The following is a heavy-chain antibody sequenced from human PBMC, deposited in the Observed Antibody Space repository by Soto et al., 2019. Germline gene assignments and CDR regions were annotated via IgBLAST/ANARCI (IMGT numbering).Heavy chain of an antibody. CDR3: ARGPLRNWFDP. J-gene: IGHJ5*02. V-gene: IGHV1-3*01. D-gene: IGHD5-12*01. CDR1: GYTFTSYA. CDR2: INAGNGNT. Sequence: GASVKVSCKASGYTFTSYAMHWVRQAPGQRLEWMGWINAGNGNTKYSQKCQGRVTITQNTSASTAYMELSSLRSEDTAVYYCARGPLRNWFDPWGQGTLVTVAS.